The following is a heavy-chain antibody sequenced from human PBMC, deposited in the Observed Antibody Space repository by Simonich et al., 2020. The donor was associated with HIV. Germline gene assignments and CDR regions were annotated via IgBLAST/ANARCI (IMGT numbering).Heavy chain of an antibody. Sequence: QVQLQQWGAGLLKPSETLSLTCAVYGGSFSGYYWSWIRQPPGKGLEWIGEINHSESTNYNPSLKRRVTISGDTSKNQFSRKLSSVTAADTAVYYCARGFYQRLYYFDYWGQGTLVTVSS. CDR1: GGSFSGYY. CDR2: INHSEST. D-gene: IGHD2-2*01. J-gene: IGHJ4*02. CDR3: ARGFYQRLYYFDY. V-gene: IGHV4-34*01.